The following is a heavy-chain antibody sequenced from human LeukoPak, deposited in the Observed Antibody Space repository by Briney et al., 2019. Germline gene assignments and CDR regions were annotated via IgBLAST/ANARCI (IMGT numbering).Heavy chain of an antibody. D-gene: IGHD3-3*01. J-gene: IGHJ4*02. V-gene: IGHV3-74*01. CDR2: INHDGSSA. CDR3: TRVFDPNDFWSGFCFDF. CDR1: GFTFSDSW. Sequence: QPRGSLTLSCAASGFTFSDSWMYWVRQAPGKGVQWVSRINHDGSSANYADSVRGRFTTSRDNAQNILYLHMKSLRADDTAVYYCTRVFDPNDFWSGFCFDFGGQGTLVSVSS.